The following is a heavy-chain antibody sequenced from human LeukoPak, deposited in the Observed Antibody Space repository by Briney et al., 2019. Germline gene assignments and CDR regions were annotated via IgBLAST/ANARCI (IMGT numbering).Heavy chain of an antibody. Sequence: GGSLRLSCAGSGFTFSSYSMNWVRQAPGKGLEWVSYISSSSSIIGYADSVKGRFTISRDNAKNSLYLQMNSLRAEDTAVYYCARARGYSYGYSDYWGQGTLVTVSS. CDR3: ARARGYSYGYSDY. CDR2: ISSSSSII. CDR1: GFTFSSYS. J-gene: IGHJ4*02. V-gene: IGHV3-48*01. D-gene: IGHD5-18*01.